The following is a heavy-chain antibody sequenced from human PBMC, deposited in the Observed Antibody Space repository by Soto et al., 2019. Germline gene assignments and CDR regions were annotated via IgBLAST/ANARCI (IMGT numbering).Heavy chain of an antibody. D-gene: IGHD4-17*01. CDR1: GFTFSSYA. J-gene: IGHJ3*02. CDR2: ISGSGGST. CDR3: AKGHGDGPRGYGAFDI. V-gene: IGHV3-23*01. Sequence: EVQLLESGGGLVQPGGSLRLSCAASGFTFSSYAMSWVRQAPGKGLEWVSAISGSGGSTYYADSVKGRFTISRDNSKNTLYLQMNSLRAEDTAVYYCAKGHGDGPRGYGAFDIWGQGTMVTVSS.